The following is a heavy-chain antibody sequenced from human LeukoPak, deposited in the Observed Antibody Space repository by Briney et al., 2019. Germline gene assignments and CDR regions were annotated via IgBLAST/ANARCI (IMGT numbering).Heavy chain of an antibody. CDR2: IYTSGST. Sequence: SETLSLTCTVSGGSISSYYWSWIRQPAGKGLEWIGRIYTSGSTNYNPSLKSRVTISIDTSKNQFSLELSSVTATDTAIYYCARQGGGGRAFDIWGQGTMVTVSS. CDR3: ARQGGGGRAFDI. V-gene: IGHV4-4*07. CDR1: GGSISSYY. D-gene: IGHD1-26*01. J-gene: IGHJ3*02.